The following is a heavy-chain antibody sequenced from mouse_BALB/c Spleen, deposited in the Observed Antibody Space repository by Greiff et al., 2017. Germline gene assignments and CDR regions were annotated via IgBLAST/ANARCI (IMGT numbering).Heavy chain of an antibody. Sequence: EVKLMESGGGLVKPGGSLKLSCAASGFTFSDYYMYWVRQTPEKRLEWVATISDGGSYTYYPDSVKGRFTISRDNAKNNLYLQMSSLKSEDTAMYYCARGGQVRRGFDYWGQGTTLTVSS. CDR1: GFTFSDYY. V-gene: IGHV5-4*02. D-gene: IGHD2-14*01. CDR3: ARGGQVRRGFDY. CDR2: ISDGGSYT. J-gene: IGHJ2*01.